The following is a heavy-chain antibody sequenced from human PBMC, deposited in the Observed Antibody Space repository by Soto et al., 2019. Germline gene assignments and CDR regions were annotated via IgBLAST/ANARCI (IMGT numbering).Heavy chain of an antibody. CDR1: GFTFNSYW. D-gene: IGHD1-26*01. CDR3: ARERKVGLTTTAYYGMDV. V-gene: IGHV3-7*05. J-gene: IGHJ6*02. Sequence: GGSLRLSCAASGFTFNSYWMSWVRQAPGKGLEWVANIKQDGSEKNYVDSVKGRLTISRDNAKNSLTLEMNSLRAEDTAVYYCARERKVGLTTTAYYGMDVWGQGTTVTVSS. CDR2: IKQDGSEK.